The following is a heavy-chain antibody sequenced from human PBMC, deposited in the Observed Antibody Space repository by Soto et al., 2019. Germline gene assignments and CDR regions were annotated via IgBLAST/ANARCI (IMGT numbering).Heavy chain of an antibody. V-gene: IGHV2-5*02. D-gene: IGHD2-21*02. CDR3: AHSRCGGDCPQSSSPHYYYGMDV. CDR1: GFSLSTGGVG. CDR2: IYWDDDK. J-gene: IGHJ6*02. Sequence: QITLKESGPSLVKPTQTLTLTCTFSGFSLSTGGVGVGWIRQPPGKALEWLALIYWDDDKRYRPSLRSRLTVTTHPSRHQVGPPMPTMVPVDTATSSWAHSRCGGDCPQSSSPHYYYGMDVWGHGPTVTVSS.